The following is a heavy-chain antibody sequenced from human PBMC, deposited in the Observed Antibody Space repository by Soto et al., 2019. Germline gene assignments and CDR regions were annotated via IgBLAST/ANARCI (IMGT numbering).Heavy chain of an antibody. V-gene: IGHV1-69*06. CDR3: ARDSKYYYDSSGYSGLLSV. J-gene: IGHJ4*02. CDR2: IIPIFGTA. Sequence: GASVKVSCKASGGTFSSYAISWVRQAPGQGLEWMGGIIPIFGTANYAQKFQGRVTITADKSTSTAYMELSSLRSEDTAVYYCARDSKYYYDSSGYSGLLSVGGQGTLVLV. D-gene: IGHD3-22*01. CDR1: GGTFSSYA.